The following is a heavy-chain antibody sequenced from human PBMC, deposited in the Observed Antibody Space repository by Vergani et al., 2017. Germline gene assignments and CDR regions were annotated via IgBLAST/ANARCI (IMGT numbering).Heavy chain of an antibody. V-gene: IGHV4-34*01. Sequence: QVQLQQWGAGLLKPSETLSLTCAVYGGSFSGYYWSWIRQPPGKGLEWIGEINHSGSTNYNPSLKSRVTISVDTSKTQFSLMLSAVTAADTAVYYCARGRSWYYYDSSSPSYYYYYMDVWGKGTTVTVSS. CDR3: ARGRSWYYYDSSSPSYYYYYMDV. D-gene: IGHD3-22*01. CDR1: GGSFSGYY. CDR2: INHSGST. J-gene: IGHJ6*03.